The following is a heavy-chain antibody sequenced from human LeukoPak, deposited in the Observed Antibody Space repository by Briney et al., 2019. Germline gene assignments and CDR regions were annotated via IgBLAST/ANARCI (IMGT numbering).Heavy chain of an antibody. D-gene: IGHD5-12*01. CDR2: ISSSSSYI. CDR1: GFTFSSYS. CDR3: ASHAPAHSGYDFEYGMDV. J-gene: IGHJ6*04. V-gene: IGHV3-21*01. Sequence: PGGSLRLSCAASGFTFSSYSMNWVRQAPGKGLEWVSSISSSSSYIYYADSVKGRFTISRDNAKNSLYLQMNSLRAEDTAVYYCASHAPAHSGYDFEYGMDVWGKGTTVTVSS.